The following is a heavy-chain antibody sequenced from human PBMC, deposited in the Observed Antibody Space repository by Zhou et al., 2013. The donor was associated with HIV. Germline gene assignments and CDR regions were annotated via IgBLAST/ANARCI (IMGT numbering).Heavy chain of an antibody. CDR3: AIKQTENRGWFDP. J-gene: IGHJ5*02. D-gene: IGHD1-1*01. CDR1: GGTFDNYD. V-gene: IGHV1-69*05. CDR2: IIPIFGKA. Sequence: QVQLVQSGAEVKKPGSSVMVSCKASGGTFDNYDISWVRQAPAQGPEWMGGIIPIFGKANYAQKFQGRVTITTDKSTNTAYMKLSSLTSEDTAIYYCAIKQTENRGWFDPWGQGTLVTVSS.